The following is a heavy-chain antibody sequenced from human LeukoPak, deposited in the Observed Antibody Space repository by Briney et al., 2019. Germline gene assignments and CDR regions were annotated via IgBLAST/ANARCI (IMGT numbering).Heavy chain of an antibody. CDR2: ISSSGSYI. Sequence: PGGSLRLSCAASGFTFSSYAMSWVRQAPGKGLESVSSISSSGSYIYYADSVKGRFTISRDNAKNSLYLQMNSLRAEDTAVYYCAREERDGYNYYWYFDLWGRGTLVTVSS. J-gene: IGHJ2*01. CDR1: GFTFSSYA. CDR3: AREERDGYNYYWYFDL. D-gene: IGHD5-24*01. V-gene: IGHV3-21*01.